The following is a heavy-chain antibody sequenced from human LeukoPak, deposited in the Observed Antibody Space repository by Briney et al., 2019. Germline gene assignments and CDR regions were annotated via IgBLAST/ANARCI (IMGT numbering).Heavy chain of an antibody. Sequence: SETLSLTCTVSGGSISSYYWSWIRQPAGKGLEWIGRIYTSGSTNYNPSLKSRVTMSVDTSKNQFSLKLSSVTAADTAVYYCARDRFRPGYYYYYMDVWGKGTTVTVSS. J-gene: IGHJ6*03. V-gene: IGHV4-4*07. CDR1: GGSISSYY. CDR2: IYTSGST. CDR3: ARDRFRPGYYYYYMDV.